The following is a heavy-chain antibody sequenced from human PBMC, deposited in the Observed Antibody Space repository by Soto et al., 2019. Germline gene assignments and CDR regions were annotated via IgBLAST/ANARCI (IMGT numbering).Heavy chain of an antibody. J-gene: IGHJ5*02. CDR1: GGSFSGYY. Sequence: QVQLQQWGAGLLKPSETLSLTCAVYGGSFSGYYWSWIRQPPGKGLEWIGEINHSGSTNYNPSLKSRVTISVDTSKNQFSLKLSSVTAADTAVYYCARGRVAARRCWFDPWGQGTLVTVSS. V-gene: IGHV4-34*01. CDR2: INHSGST. CDR3: ARGRVAARRCWFDP. D-gene: IGHD6-6*01.